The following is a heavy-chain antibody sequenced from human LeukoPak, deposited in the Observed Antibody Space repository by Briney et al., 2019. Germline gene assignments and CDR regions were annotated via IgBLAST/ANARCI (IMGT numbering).Heavy chain of an antibody. D-gene: IGHD1-26*01. V-gene: IGHV1-69*05. CDR3: ARAGSHYFVSWFDP. Sequence: ASVKVSCKASGGTFSSYAISWVRQAPGQGLEWMGGIIPIFGTANYAQKFQSRVTITTDESTSTAYMELSSLRSEDTAVYYCARAGSHYFVSWFDPWGQGTLVTVSS. J-gene: IGHJ5*02. CDR2: IIPIFGTA. CDR1: GGTFSSYA.